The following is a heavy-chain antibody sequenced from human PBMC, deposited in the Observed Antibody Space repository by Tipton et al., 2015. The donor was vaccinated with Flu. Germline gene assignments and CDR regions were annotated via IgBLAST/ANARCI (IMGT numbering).Heavy chain of an antibody. V-gene: IGHV4-39*02. CDR3: ARDICGSYCLGAFDI. CDR2: MYYSGST. CDR1: GGSISSSSYY. J-gene: IGHJ3*02. D-gene: IGHD1-26*01. Sequence: TLSLTCTVSGGSISSSSYYWGWIRQPPGKGLEWVGSMYYSGSTYYNPSLKSRVTISIDTSKNHFSLKLSSVTAADTAVYYCARDICGSYCLGAFDIWGQGTMVTVSS.